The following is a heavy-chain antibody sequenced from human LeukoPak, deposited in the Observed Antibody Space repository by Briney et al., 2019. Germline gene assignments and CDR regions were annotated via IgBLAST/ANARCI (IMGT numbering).Heavy chain of an antibody. Sequence: PGGSLRLSCAASGFTFSSSAMSWVRQAPGKGLEWVAAISDTGRLSYCADSVNGRLTISRDNSKNTLFLQMNTLRAEDTAIYYCAKDRTVGASYWYFDLWGRGTLVTVSS. D-gene: IGHD1-26*01. V-gene: IGHV3-23*01. CDR3: AKDRTVGASYWYFDL. CDR2: ISDTGRLS. CDR1: GFTFSSSA. J-gene: IGHJ2*01.